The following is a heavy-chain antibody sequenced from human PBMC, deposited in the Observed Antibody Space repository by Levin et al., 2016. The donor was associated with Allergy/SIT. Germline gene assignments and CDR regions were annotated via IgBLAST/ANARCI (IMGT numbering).Heavy chain of an antibody. V-gene: IGHV1-18*01. D-gene: IGHD3-3*01. J-gene: IGHJ3*02. CDR3: ARHDFWSGYKRYAFDI. Sequence: WVRQAPGQGLEWMGWISAYNGNTNYAQKLQGRVTMTTDTSTSTAYMELRSLRSDDTAVYYCARHDFWSGYKRYAFDIWGQGTMVTVSS. CDR2: ISAYNGNT.